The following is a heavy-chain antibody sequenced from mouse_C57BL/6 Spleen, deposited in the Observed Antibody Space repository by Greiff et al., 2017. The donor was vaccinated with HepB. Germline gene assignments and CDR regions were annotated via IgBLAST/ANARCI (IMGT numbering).Heavy chain of an antibody. J-gene: IGHJ2*01. V-gene: IGHV5-6*01. CDR2: ISSGGSYT. CDR3: ARDSFDY. Sequence: EVQLVDSGGDLVKPGGSLKLSCAASGFTFSSYGMSWVRQTPDKRLEWVATISSGGSYTYYPDSVKGRFTISRDNAKNTLYLQMSSLKSEDTAMYYCARDSFDYWGQGTTLTVSS. CDR1: GFTFSSYG.